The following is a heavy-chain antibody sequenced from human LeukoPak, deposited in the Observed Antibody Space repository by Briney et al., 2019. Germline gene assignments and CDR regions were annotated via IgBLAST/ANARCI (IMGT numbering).Heavy chain of an antibody. CDR2: ISFSGST. CDR3: ARDRLYCSSTSCYSSGMDV. J-gene: IGHJ6*02. CDR1: GGSISSGGYY. D-gene: IGHD2-2*02. Sequence: SETLSLTRTVSGGSISSGGYYWSWIRQHPGNGLEWIGYISFSGSTYYNPSLKSRVTVSVDTSKNQFSLKLSSVTAADTAVYYCARDRLYCSSTSCYSSGMDVWGQGTTVTVSS. V-gene: IGHV4-31*03.